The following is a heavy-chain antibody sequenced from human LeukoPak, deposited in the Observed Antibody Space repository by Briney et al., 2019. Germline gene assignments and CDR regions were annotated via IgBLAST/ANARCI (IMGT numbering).Heavy chain of an antibody. Sequence: PGGSLRLSCAASGFTFSNYWMSWVRQAPGKGLEWVADIKQDGSEKYYVDSVKGRFTISRDNAKNSLDLQMNSLRAEDTAVYYCARNGAFDIWGQGTMVTVSS. CDR2: IKQDGSEK. J-gene: IGHJ3*02. CDR3: ARNGAFDI. V-gene: IGHV3-7*01. CDR1: GFTFSNYW.